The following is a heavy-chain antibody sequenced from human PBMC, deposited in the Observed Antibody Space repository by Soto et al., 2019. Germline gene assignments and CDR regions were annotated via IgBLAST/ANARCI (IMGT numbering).Heavy chain of an antibody. Sequence: ASGKVSGKASGYTFTSYGISWVRQAPGQGLEWMGWISAYNGNANYAQKLQGRVTMTTDTSTSTAYMELRSLRSDDTAVYYCARESSSSCHDYWGQGTLVTVSS. CDR2: ISAYNGNA. V-gene: IGHV1-18*01. J-gene: IGHJ4*02. CDR3: ARESSSSCHDY. CDR1: GYTFTSYG. D-gene: IGHD6-13*01.